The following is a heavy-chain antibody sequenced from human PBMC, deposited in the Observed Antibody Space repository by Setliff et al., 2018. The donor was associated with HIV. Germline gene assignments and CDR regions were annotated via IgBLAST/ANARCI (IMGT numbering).Heavy chain of an antibody. J-gene: IGHJ3*02. D-gene: IGHD5-12*01. V-gene: IGHV1-69*10. CDR1: GGTFSSYA. CDR2: IIPILGIA. CDR3: ATKAHSGYDDAFDI. Sequence: SVKVSCKASGGTFSSYAISWVRQAPGQGLEWMGGIIPILGIANYAQKFQGRVTITADKSTSTAYMELSSLRSEDTAVYYCATKAHSGYDDAFDIWGQGTVVTVSS.